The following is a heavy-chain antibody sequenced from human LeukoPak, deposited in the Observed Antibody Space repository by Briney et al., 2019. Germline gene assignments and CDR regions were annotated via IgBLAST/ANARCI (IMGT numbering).Heavy chain of an antibody. Sequence: ASVKASCKASGYTFTSYYMHWVRQAPGQGLEWMGIINPSGGSTSYAQKFKGRVTMTRDTSTSTVYMELSSLRSEDTAVYYCASSRDAVSSGWFYFDYWGQGTLVTVSS. D-gene: IGHD6-19*01. V-gene: IGHV1-46*01. CDR1: GYTFTSYY. CDR2: INPSGGST. J-gene: IGHJ4*02. CDR3: ASSRDAVSSGWFYFDY.